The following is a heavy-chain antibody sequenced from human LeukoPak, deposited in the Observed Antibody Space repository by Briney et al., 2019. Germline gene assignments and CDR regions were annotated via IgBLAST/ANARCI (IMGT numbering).Heavy chain of an antibody. J-gene: IGHJ3*02. CDR3: ARAGVGSYRTNDAFDI. Sequence: SVKVSCKASGYTFTSYGISWVRQAPGQGLEWMGRIIPILGIANYAQKFQGRVTITADKSTSTAYMELSSLRSEDTAVYYCARAGVGSYRTNDAFDIWGQGTMVTVSS. CDR1: GYTFTSYG. D-gene: IGHD1-26*01. CDR2: IIPILGIA. V-gene: IGHV1-69*04.